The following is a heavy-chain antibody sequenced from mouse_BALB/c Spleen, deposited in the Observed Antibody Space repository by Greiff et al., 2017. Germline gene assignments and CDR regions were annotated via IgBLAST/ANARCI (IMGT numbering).Heavy chain of an antibody. CDR1: GFNIKDTY. J-gene: IGHJ4*01. Sequence: VQLKESGAELVKPGASVKLSCTASGFNIKDTYMHWVKQRPEQGLEWIGRIDPANGNTKYDPKFQGKATITADTSSNTAYLQLSSLTSEDTAVYYCARDPLLTGAMDYWGQGTSVTVSS. V-gene: IGHV14-3*02. D-gene: IGHD2-1*01. CDR2: IDPANGNT. CDR3: ARDPLLTGAMDY.